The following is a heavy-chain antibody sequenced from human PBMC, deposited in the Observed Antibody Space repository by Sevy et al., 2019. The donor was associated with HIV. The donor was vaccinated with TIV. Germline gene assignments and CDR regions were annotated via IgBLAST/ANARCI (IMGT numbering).Heavy chain of an antibody. D-gene: IGHD1-26*01. CDR1: GFSFSYYG. CDR3: ANAYSGSYSHSYLYALDV. Sequence: GGSLRLSCIGSGFSFSYYGIHWVRQFPGKGLDWVALISHDGINEYYADSVKGRFTISRDNSKNTVYLKMNSLRNEDTAIYFCANAYSGSYSHSYLYALDVWGQGTTVTVSS. CDR2: ISHDGINE. V-gene: IGHV3-30*18. J-gene: IGHJ6*02.